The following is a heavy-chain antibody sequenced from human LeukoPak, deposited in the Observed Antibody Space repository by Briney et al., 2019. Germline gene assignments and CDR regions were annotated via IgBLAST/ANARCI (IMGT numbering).Heavy chain of an antibody. CDR2: INHSGST. CDR1: GGSFSGYY. J-gene: IGHJ6*02. CDR3: ARGPLAAAGTLTYYYYGMDV. V-gene: IGHV4-34*01. D-gene: IGHD6-13*01. Sequence: PSETLSLTCAVYGGSFSGYYWSWIRQPPGKGLEWIGEINHSGSTNYNPSPKSRVTISVDTSKKQFSLKLSSVTAADTAVYYCARGPLAAAGTLTYYYYGMDVWGQGTTVTVSS.